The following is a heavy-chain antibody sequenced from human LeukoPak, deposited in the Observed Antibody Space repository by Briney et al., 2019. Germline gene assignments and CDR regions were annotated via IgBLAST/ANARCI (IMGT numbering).Heavy chain of an antibody. CDR2: INPSGGST. D-gene: IGHD6-13*01. CDR3: ARDFSSWYERPHTGFDY. V-gene: IGHV1-46*01. CDR1: GYTFTNYY. J-gene: IGHJ4*02. Sequence: GASVKVSCKASGYTFTNYYMYWVRQAPGQGLEWMGIINPSGGSTNYAQKFQGRVTMTRDTSTSTVYMELSSLRSEDTAVYYCARDFSSWYERPHTGFDYWGQGTLVTVSS.